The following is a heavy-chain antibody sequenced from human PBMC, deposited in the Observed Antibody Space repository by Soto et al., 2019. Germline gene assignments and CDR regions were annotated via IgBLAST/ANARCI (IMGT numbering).Heavy chain of an antibody. D-gene: IGHD3-9*01. CDR3: ARVDILTVYGRMDV. Sequence: SETLSFTCTVSGDSIRSGNHYWSWIRQPPGKGLEWIGYIYYSGSTYYSPSLKSRVTISVDTSKNQFHLKLNSVTAADTAVYYCARVDILTVYGRMDVWGQGTTVTVSS. V-gene: IGHV4-30-4*01. J-gene: IGHJ6*01. CDR1: GDSIRSGNHY. CDR2: IYYSGST.